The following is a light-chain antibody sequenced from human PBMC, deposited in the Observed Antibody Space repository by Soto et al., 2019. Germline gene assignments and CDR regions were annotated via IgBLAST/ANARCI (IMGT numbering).Light chain of an antibody. Sequence: EIVLTQSPGTRSLSPGERATLSGRCSQSVSSNYLAWYQQKPDQAPRLVIYDVSGRATGIPDRFSGSGSGTDFTLTISRLEPEDFAVYYCQQYGSSPTFGQGTKVEIK. J-gene: IGKJ1*01. V-gene: IGKV3-20*01. CDR2: DVS. CDR1: QSVSSNY. CDR3: QQYGSSPT.